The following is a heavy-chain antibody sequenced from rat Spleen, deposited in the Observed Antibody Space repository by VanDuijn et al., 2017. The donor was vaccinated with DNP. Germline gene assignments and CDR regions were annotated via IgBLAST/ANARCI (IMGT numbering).Heavy chain of an antibody. V-gene: IGHV5S13*01. CDR1: GFTFSSYW. D-gene: IGHD1-2*01. J-gene: IGHJ3*01. CDR3: TTHYYSSGGWFAY. CDR2: ISTSGGSI. Sequence: EVQLVESGGGLVQPGRSLKLSCVASGFTFSSYWMYWIRQAPTKGLEWVASISTSGGSIYYRDSVKGRFTLSRDNTKNTQYLQMGSLRSEDTATYYCTTHYYSSGGWFAYWGQGTLVTVSA.